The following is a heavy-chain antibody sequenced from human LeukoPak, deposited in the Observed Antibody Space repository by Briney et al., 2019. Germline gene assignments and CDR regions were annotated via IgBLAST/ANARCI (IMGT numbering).Heavy chain of an antibody. CDR3: ARDRGDGYNNALDY. CDR2: LSGSGITT. Sequence: GGSLRLSCAASGFTFSNSAMSWVRQAPGKGLEWVSTLSGSGITTYYADSVKGRFTISRDNSKNTLYLQMNSLRAEDTAVYYCARDRGDGYNNALDYWGQGTLVTVSS. CDR1: GFTFSNSA. D-gene: IGHD5-24*01. V-gene: IGHV3-23*01. J-gene: IGHJ4*02.